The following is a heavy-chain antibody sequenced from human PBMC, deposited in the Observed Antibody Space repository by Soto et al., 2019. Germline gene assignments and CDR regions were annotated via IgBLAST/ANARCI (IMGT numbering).Heavy chain of an antibody. V-gene: IGHV4-61*08. CDR1: GASVSNADHY. J-gene: IGHJ4*02. CDR2: VYYSGGT. CDR3: PGGEDRFKSGH. Sequence: QVQLQESGPGLVKPSEALSLTCTVSGASVSNADHYWSWSRQPPGKGLEWIAYVYYSGGTSYNPPATCRVPMSMDTSKIQFAVKRNPVTAADAAVYYCPGGEDRFKSGHWGLGVRVTVSS. D-gene: IGHD3-16*01.